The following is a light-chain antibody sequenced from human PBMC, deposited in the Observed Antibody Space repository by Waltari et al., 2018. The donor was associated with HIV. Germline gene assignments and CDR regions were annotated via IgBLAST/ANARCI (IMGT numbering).Light chain of an antibody. CDR1: SSNIRAAHH. Sequence: QSVLTQPPSVSGAPGQRVTISCTGSSSNIRAAHHVHLYQHLPGTAPKLLIYGNNNRPSGVTDRFSGSKSGTSASMAITGLQAEDEADYEGKSYDSSLRGYVFGTETKRTVL. CDR2: GNN. J-gene: IGLJ1*01. CDR3: KSYDSSLRGYV. V-gene: IGLV1-40*01.